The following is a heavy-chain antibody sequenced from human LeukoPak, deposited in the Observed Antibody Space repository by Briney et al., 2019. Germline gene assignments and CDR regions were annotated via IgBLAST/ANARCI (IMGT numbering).Heavy chain of an antibody. D-gene: IGHD3-10*01. CDR2: MFTPGTI. J-gene: IGHJ4*02. CDR3: ARLSGRDYYFDY. CDR1: GGSVSSGIYY. Sequence: NPSQTLSLTCTVSGGSVSSGIYYWSWIRQPAGKGLEWIGRMFTPGTINYNPSLKSRVIISLDTSKNQFSLKLSSVTAADTAVYYCARLSGRDYYFDYWGQGTLVTVSS. V-gene: IGHV4-61*02.